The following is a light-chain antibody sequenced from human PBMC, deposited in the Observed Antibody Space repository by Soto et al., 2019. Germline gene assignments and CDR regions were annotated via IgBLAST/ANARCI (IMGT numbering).Light chain of an antibody. J-gene: IGLJ1*01. Sequence: QSVLTQPASVSGSPGLSITISCTGTSSDVGGYNYVSWYQQHPGKAPKLMIYDVSNRPSGVSNRFSGSKSGNTASLTISGLQAEDEADYYCSSYTSSSPYVFGTGTKLTVL. CDR3: SSYTSSSPYV. CDR1: SSDVGGYNY. CDR2: DVS. V-gene: IGLV2-14*01.